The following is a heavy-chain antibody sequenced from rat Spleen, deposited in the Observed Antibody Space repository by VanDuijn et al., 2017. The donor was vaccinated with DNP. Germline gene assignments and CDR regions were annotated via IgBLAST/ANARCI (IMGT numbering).Heavy chain of an antibody. J-gene: IGHJ1*01. CDR2: ISYSGST. CDR1: GYSITSNY. CDR3: ARWTRYFDF. D-gene: IGHD1-7*01. Sequence: EVQLQESGSGLVKPSQSLSLTCSVTGYSITSNYWGWIRKFPGNKMEYIGHISYSGSTNYNPSLRSRISITRDKSKNHFFLHLNSVTTEDTATYYCARWTRYFDFWGPGTMVTVSS. V-gene: IGHV3-1*01.